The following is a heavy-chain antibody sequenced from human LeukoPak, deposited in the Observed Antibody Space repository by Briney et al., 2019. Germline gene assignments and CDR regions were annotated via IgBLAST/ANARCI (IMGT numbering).Heavy chain of an antibody. CDR1: GGTFSSYA. CDR2: IIPIFGTA. Sequence: ASVKVSCKASGGTFSSYAISWVRQAPGQGLEWMGGIIPIFGTANYAQKFQGRVTITADESTSTAYMELSSLRSEDTAVYYCARGDIVVVPAAEEYYYYYMDVWGKGTTVTVSS. V-gene: IGHV1-69*13. D-gene: IGHD2-2*01. J-gene: IGHJ6*03. CDR3: ARGDIVVVPAAEEYYYYYMDV.